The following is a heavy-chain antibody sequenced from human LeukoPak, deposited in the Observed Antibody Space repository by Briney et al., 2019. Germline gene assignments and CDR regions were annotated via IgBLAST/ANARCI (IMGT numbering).Heavy chain of an antibody. D-gene: IGHD3-3*01. Sequence: ASVKVSCKASGGTFSSYAISWVRQAPGQGLEWMGGIIPILGTANYAQKFQGRVTITTDESTSTAYMELSSLRSEDSAVYYCARGVRLLEWLPYYYYMDVWGKGTTVTVSS. J-gene: IGHJ6*03. CDR1: GGTFSSYA. CDR2: IIPILGTA. V-gene: IGHV1-69*05. CDR3: ARGVRLLEWLPYYYYMDV.